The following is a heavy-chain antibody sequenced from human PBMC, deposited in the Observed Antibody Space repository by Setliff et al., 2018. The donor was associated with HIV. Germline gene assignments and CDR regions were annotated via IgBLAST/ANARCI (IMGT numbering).Heavy chain of an antibody. CDR1: GFIFSDYF. CDR2: ISSSGTTT. D-gene: IGHD4-4*01. CDR3: ARFRLYHYSNKVDY. J-gene: IGHJ4*02. Sequence: GGSLRLSCAGSDSGDSGFIFSDYFMTWVRQAPGKGLEWLCYISSSGTTTYYGDSVKGRFTISRDNAKNSVHLQMNSLRVEDTAVYYCARFRLYHYSNKVDYWGQGTLVTVSS. V-gene: IGHV3-11*04.